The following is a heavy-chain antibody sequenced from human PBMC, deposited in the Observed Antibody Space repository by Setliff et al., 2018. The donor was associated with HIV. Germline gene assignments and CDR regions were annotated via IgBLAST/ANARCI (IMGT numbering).Heavy chain of an antibody. CDR3: ARDDPDCSGGSCPFDY. Sequence: PSETLSLTCSVSGDSISSGSYYWSWIRLPAGKGLEWIGQIHTTGSTNYNPSLKSRVTISIDTSKNQFSLKLNSVTATDTAVYYCARDDPDCSGGSCPFDYWGQGTLVTVSS. D-gene: IGHD2-15*01. CDR2: IHTTGST. V-gene: IGHV4-61*09. J-gene: IGHJ4*02. CDR1: GDSISSGSYY.